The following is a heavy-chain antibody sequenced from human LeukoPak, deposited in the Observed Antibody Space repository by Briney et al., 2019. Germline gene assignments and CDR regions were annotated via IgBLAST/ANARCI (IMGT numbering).Heavy chain of an antibody. Sequence: GGSLRLSCAVSGLTFSRYAMSWVRQAPGKVLEWVSAISESGSGTYYADSVKGRFTISRDNSKDTLSLQMNSLRAEDTAVYYCAKDIAQGYTFGSIEQDYWGQGTLVTVSS. J-gene: IGHJ4*02. CDR1: GLTFSRYA. CDR2: ISESGSGT. V-gene: IGHV3-23*01. CDR3: AKDIAQGYTFGSIEQDY. D-gene: IGHD5-18*01.